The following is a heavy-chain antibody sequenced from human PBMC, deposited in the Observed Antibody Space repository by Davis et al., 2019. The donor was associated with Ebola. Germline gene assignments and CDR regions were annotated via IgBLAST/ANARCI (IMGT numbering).Heavy chain of an antibody. CDR3: ARDVDTAMPEDY. Sequence: SVKVSCKASGGTFSSYAISWVRQAPGQGLEWMGGIIPIFGTANYAQKFQGRVTITADESTSTAYMELSSLRSEDTAVYYCARDVDTAMPEDYWGQGTLVTVSS. V-gene: IGHV1-69*13. CDR1: GGTFSSYA. J-gene: IGHJ4*02. D-gene: IGHD5-18*01. CDR2: IIPIFGTA.